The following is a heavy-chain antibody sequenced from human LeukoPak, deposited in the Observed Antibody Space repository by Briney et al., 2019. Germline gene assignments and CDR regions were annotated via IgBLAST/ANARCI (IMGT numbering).Heavy chain of an antibody. CDR2: FDPEDGET. CDR3: ATGRWLVNFNRDYYYYYGMDV. V-gene: IGHV1-24*01. CDR1: GYTLTELS. J-gene: IGHJ6*02. Sequence: ASVKVSCKVSGYTLTELSMHWVRPAPGKGLEWMGGFDPEDGETIYAQKFQGRVTMTEDTSTDTAYMELSSLRSEDTAVYYCATGRWLVNFNRDYYYYYGMDVWGQGTTVTVSS. D-gene: IGHD6-19*01.